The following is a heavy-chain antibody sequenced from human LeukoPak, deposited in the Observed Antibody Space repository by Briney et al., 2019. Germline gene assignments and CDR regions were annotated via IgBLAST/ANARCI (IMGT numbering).Heavy chain of an antibody. CDR1: GFTFSSYS. CDR3: ARDPVTPYRWFDP. V-gene: IGHV3-48*04. D-gene: IGHD2-21*02. J-gene: IGHJ5*02. CDR2: ISSSSSTI. Sequence: PGGSLRLSCAASGFTFSSYSMNWVRQAPGKGLEWVSYISSSSSTIYYADSVKGRFTISRDNAKNSLYLQMNSLRAEDTAVYYCARDPVTPYRWFDPWGQGTLVTVSS.